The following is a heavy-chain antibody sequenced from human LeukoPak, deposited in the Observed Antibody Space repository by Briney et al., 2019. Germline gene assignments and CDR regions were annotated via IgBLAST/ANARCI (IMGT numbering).Heavy chain of an antibody. CDR2: IYSGGST. V-gene: IGHV3-53*01. J-gene: IGHJ4*02. CDR3: ARGSPILRGRPFDY. Sequence: GGSLRPSCAASGFTVSSNYMSWVRQAPGKGLEWISVIYSGGSTYYADSVKGRFTISRDNSKNTLYLQMNSLRAEDTAVYYCARGSPILRGRPFDYWGQGTLVTVSS. CDR1: GFTVSSNY. D-gene: IGHD3-10*01.